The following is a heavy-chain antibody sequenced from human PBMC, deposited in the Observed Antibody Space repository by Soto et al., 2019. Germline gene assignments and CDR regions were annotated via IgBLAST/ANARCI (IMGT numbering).Heavy chain of an antibody. Sequence: SVNVSCKSSGGTFSSYSISWGRHAPGQGLEWMGAIIPIFGTANYAQKFQGRVTITADESTSTAYMELSSLRSEDTAVYYCARDRVNGDYVVAEYFQHWGQGTLVTVSS. CDR3: ARDRVNGDYVVAEYFQH. V-gene: IGHV1-69*13. CDR1: GGTFSSYS. J-gene: IGHJ1*01. CDR2: IIPIFGTA. D-gene: IGHD4-17*01.